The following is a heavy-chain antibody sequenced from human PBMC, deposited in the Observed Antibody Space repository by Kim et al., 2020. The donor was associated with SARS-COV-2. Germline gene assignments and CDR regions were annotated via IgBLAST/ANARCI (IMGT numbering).Heavy chain of an antibody. CDR3: AREPVRRADY. J-gene: IGHJ4*02. CDR2: IGPDGSET. D-gene: IGHD3-10*01. V-gene: IGHV3-7*01. CDR1: GFTFSSYS. Sequence: GGSLRLSCAASGFTFSSYSMSWVRQAPGKGLEWVANIGPDGSETHYVDSVKGRFTISRDNAKNSLYLQMNSLRADDTAVFYCAREPVRRADYWGQGTLVTVSS.